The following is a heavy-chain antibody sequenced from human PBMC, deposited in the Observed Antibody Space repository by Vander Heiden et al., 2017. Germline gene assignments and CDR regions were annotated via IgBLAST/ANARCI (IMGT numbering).Heavy chain of an antibody. Sequence: QLQLQESGPGLVKPSETLSLTCTVSGGSISSSSYYWGWIRQPPGKGLEWIGSSYYSGSTYYNPSLKSRVTISVDTSKNQFSLKLSSVTAADTAVYYCARRGRGLGWFDPWGQGTLVTVSS. CDR1: GGSISSSSYY. CDR3: ARRGRGLGWFDP. V-gene: IGHV4-39*01. D-gene: IGHD3-10*01. J-gene: IGHJ5*02. CDR2: SYYSGST.